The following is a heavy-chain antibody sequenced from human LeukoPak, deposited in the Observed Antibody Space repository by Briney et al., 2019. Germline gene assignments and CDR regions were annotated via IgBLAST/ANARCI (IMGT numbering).Heavy chain of an antibody. CDR3: ARLYGKEFDY. Sequence: GESLKISCKGSEYYFTTSWIGWVRQMPGKGLEWMGIIYPSDSDTRYSPSFQGHVTLFVDKSISTAYLQWSSLRASDTAMYYCARLYGKEFDYWGQGTLVTVSS. V-gene: IGHV5-51*01. CDR1: EYYFTTSW. D-gene: IGHD4-17*01. J-gene: IGHJ4*02. CDR2: IYPSDSDT.